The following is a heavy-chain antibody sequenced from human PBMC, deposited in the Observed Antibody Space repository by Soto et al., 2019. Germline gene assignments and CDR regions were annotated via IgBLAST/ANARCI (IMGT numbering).Heavy chain of an antibody. V-gene: IGHV1-8*01. D-gene: IGHD1-20*01. J-gene: IGHJ6*03. Sequence: ASVKVSCKASGYTFTSYDINWVRQATGQGLEWMGWMNPNSGNTGYAQKFQGRVTMTRNTSISTAYMELSSLRSEDTAVYYCARVVSGENYYYGEVWGKGTTVPVSS. CDR3: ARVVSGENYYYGEV. CDR1: GYTFTSYD. CDR2: MNPNSGNT.